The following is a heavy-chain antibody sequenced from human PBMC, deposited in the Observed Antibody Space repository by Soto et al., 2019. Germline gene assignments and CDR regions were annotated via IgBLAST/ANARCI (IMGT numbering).Heavy chain of an antibody. CDR1: GGSIRGYY. Sequence: SETLSLTCTVSGGSIRGYYWTWIRQPPGKGLEWIGYINYSGTTKYNPSLNSRVTISADTSQNQISLRLTSVTAADTALYYCAREVASYGSTYFDYWGQGTLVTVSS. D-gene: IGHD3-16*01. CDR3: AREVASYGSTYFDY. V-gene: IGHV4-59*01. J-gene: IGHJ4*02. CDR2: INYSGTT.